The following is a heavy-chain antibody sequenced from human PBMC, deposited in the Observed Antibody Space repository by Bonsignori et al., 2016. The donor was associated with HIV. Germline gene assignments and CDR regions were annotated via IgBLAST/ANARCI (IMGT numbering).Heavy chain of an antibody. D-gene: IGHD3-10*01. J-gene: IGHJ6*03. V-gene: IGHV1-69*10. CDR1: GGTFNNYA. CDR3: AGGGVRFGELLQDSDYSYSMAV. CDR2: FVPIFSIG. Sequence: SVKVSCKASGGTFNNYAFSWVRQAPGQGLEWMGGFVPIFSIGNYAQRFQGRLSITADTPTTTAYMELFDLTSDDTAVYYCAGGGVRFGELLQDSDYSYSMAVWGEGTTVTVSS.